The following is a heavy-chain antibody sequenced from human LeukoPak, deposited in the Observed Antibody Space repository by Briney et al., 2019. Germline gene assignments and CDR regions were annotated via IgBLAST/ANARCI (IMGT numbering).Heavy chain of an antibody. J-gene: IGHJ4*02. CDR2: IYYSGST. CDR1: GGSISSYY. Sequence: SETLSLTCTVSGGSISSYYWSWIRQPPGKGLEWIGYIYYSGSTNYNPSLKSRVTISVDTSKNQFSLKPSSVTAADTAVYYCARKGIRGVNFDYWGQGTLVTVSS. D-gene: IGHD3-10*01. V-gene: IGHV4-59*01. CDR3: ARKGIRGVNFDY.